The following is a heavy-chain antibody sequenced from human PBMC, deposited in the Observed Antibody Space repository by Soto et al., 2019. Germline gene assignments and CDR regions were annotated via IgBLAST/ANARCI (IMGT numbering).Heavy chain of an antibody. J-gene: IGHJ5*02. D-gene: IGHD6-19*01. CDR2: ISNSDPDT. CDR1: GFTFSDYY. CDR3: AKGIAVAGTSYWFDP. V-gene: IGHV3-11*05. Sequence: PGGSLRLSCAASGFTFSDYYMSWIRQAPGKGLKWVSYISNSDPDTYYADSVKGRFTISRENSKNALYLQMNSLRAEDTAVYYCAKGIAVAGTSYWFDPWGQGTLVTVSS.